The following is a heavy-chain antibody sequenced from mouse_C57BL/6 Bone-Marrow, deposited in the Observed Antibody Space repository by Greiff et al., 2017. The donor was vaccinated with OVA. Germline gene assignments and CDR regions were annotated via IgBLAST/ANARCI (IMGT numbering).Heavy chain of an antibody. D-gene: IGHD1-3*01. J-gene: IGHJ2*01. V-gene: IGHV1-69*01. Sequence: VQLQQPGAELVMPGASVKLSCKASGYTFTSYWMHWVKQRPGQGLEWIGEIDPSDSYTNYNQKFKGKSTLTVDKSSSTAYMQLSSLTSEDSAVYYCAREGKGDDYWGQGTTLTVSS. CDR2: IDPSDSYT. CDR3: AREGKGDDY. CDR1: GYTFTSYW.